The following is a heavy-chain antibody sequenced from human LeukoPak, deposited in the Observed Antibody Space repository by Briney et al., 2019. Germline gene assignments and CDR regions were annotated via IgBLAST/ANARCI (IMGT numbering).Heavy chain of an antibody. J-gene: IGHJ4*02. CDR2: INHSGST. V-gene: IGHV4-34*01. D-gene: IGHD6-13*01. Sequence: SETLSLTCAVYGGSFSGYYWSWIRQPPGKGLEWIGEINHSGSTNYNPSLKSRVTISVDTSKNQFSLKLSSVTAADTAVYYCAILSSSWYVDYWGQGTWSPSPQ. CDR3: AILSSSWYVDY. CDR1: GGSFSGYY.